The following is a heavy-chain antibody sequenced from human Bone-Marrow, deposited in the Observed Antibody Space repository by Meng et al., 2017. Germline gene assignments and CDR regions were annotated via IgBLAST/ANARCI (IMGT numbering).Heavy chain of an antibody. V-gene: IGHV3-7*01. CDR1: GFTFSGYW. CDR2: IKQDGSEK. CDR3: GAEEGG. Sequence: GESLKISCAASGFTFSGYWMTWVRQAPGKGLEWLANIKQDGSEKYSVDSVKGRFTISRDNAKHSLFLQMDSLRVEDTALYFCGAEEGGWGQGTLVTVSS. D-gene: IGHD3-16*01. J-gene: IGHJ4*02.